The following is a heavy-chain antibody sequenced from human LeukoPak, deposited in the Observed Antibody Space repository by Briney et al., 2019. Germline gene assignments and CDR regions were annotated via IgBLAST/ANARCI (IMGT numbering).Heavy chain of an antibody. J-gene: IGHJ3*02. V-gene: IGHV4-4*07. CDR3: ARVGKYYYDRTGAFDI. CDR2: IYTSGST. D-gene: IGHD3-22*01. CDR1: GGSISTYY. Sequence: SETLSLTCTVSGGSISTYYWSWIRQPAGKGLEWIGRIYTSGSTNYNPSLKSRVTMSVDTSKNHFSLKLSSVTAADTAIYYCARVGKYYYDRTGAFDIWGQGTMVTVSS.